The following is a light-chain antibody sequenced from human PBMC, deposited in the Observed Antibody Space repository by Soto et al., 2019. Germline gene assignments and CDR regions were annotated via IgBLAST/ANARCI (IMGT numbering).Light chain of an antibody. CDR2: GAS. CDR1: QSVSSSY. CDR3: QQYGSSSYT. V-gene: IGKV3-20*01. Sequence: EIVLTQSPGTLSLSPGERATLSCRASQSVSSSYLAWYQQKPGQAPRLRIYGASSRATGIPDRFSGSGSGTVFTLTISRLEPEDFAVYYCQQYGSSSYTFGQGTKLEIK. J-gene: IGKJ2*01.